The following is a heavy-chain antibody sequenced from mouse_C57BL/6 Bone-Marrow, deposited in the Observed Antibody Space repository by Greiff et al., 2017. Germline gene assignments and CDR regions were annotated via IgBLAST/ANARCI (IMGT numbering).Heavy chain of an antibody. CDR3: ARLLLYAMDY. Sequence: QVQLQQSGPELVKPGASVKISCTASGYSFTSYYIHWVKQRPGQGLEWIGWIYPGSGNTKYNEKVKGKATLTADTSSSTAYMQLSSLTSEDSAVYYCARLLLYAMDYWGQGTSVTVSS. V-gene: IGHV1-66*01. CDR2: IYPGSGNT. CDR1: GYSFTSYY. J-gene: IGHJ4*01.